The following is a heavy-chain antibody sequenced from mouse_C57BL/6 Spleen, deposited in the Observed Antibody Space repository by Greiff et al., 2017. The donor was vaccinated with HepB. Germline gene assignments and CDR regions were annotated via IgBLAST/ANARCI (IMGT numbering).Heavy chain of an antibody. CDR3: ARGYYGSSYDY. J-gene: IGHJ2*01. CDR2: IDPSDSYT. CDR1: GYTFTSYW. Sequence: VQLQQSGAELVMPGASVKLSCKASGYTFTSYWMHWVKQRPGQGLEWIGEIDPSDSYTNYNQKFKGKSTLTVDKSSSTAYMQLSSLTSEDSAVYYCARGYYGSSYDYWGQSTTLTVSS. V-gene: IGHV1-69*01. D-gene: IGHD1-1*01.